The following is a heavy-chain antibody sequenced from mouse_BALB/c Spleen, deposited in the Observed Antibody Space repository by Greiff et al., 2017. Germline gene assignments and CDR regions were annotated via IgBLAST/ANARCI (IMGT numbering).Heavy chain of an antibody. V-gene: IGHV1-7*01. D-gene: IGHD1-1*01. CDR2: INPSTGYT. J-gene: IGHJ3*01. CDR3: ARRRLPDGSSPWFAY. CDR1: GYTFTSYC. Sequence: QVQLQQSGAELAKPGASVKMSCKASGYTFTSYCMHWVKQRPGQGLEWIGYINPSTGYTEYNQKFKDKATLTADKSSSTAYMQLSSLTSEDSAVYDCARRRLPDGSSPWFAYWGQGTLVTVSA.